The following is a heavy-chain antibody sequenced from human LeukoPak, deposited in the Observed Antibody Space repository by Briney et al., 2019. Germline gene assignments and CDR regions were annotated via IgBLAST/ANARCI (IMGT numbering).Heavy chain of an antibody. D-gene: IGHD2-2*01. Sequence: ASVKVSCKASGYTFTSYGISWVRQAPGQGLEWMGWISAYNGNTNYAQKLQGRVTMTTDTSTSTAYMELRCLRSDDTAVYYCARDHVFPIVVVPAASYYFDYWGQGTLVTVSS. V-gene: IGHV1-18*01. J-gene: IGHJ4*02. CDR2: ISAYNGNT. CDR1: GYTFTSYG. CDR3: ARDHVFPIVVVPAASYYFDY.